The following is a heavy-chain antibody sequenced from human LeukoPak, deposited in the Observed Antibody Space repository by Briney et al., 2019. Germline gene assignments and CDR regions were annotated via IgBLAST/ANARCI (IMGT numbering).Heavy chain of an antibody. CDR3: ARDLSYDSSGYLAPRYFDL. D-gene: IGHD3-22*01. CDR1: GGSISSYY. V-gene: IGHV4-59*01. J-gene: IGHJ2*01. Sequence: SGTLSLTCTVSGGSISSYYWSWIRQPPGKGLEWIGYIYYSGSTNYNPSLKSRVTISVDTSKNQFSLKLSSVTAADTAVYYCARDLSYDSSGYLAPRYFDLWGRGTLVTVSS. CDR2: IYYSGST.